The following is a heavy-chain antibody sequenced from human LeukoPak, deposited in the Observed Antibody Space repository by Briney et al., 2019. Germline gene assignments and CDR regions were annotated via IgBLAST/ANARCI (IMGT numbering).Heavy chain of an antibody. CDR2: ISAYNGNT. Sequence: GASVTVSCKASGYTFTSYGISWVRQAPGQGLEWMGWISAYNGNTNYAQKLQGRVTMTTDTSTSTAYMELRSLRSDDTAVYYCARVLLWFGELTYYFDYWGQGTLVTVSS. J-gene: IGHJ4*02. CDR3: ARVLLWFGELTYYFDY. D-gene: IGHD3-10*01. CDR1: GYTFTSYG. V-gene: IGHV1-18*01.